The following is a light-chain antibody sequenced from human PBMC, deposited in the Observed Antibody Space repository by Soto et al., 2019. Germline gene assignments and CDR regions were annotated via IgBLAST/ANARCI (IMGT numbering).Light chain of an antibody. CDR1: SSNIGYNY. CDR3: ATWDDSLSVVV. V-gene: IGLV1-47*01. CDR2: RSN. Sequence: QSVLTQPPSASGTPGQRVTISCSGSSSNIGYNYVYWYRQLPGTAPKLLIYRSNQRPSGVPDRFSGSKSGTSASLAISGLRSEDEADYYCATWDDSLSVVVFGGGTKVTVL. J-gene: IGLJ2*01.